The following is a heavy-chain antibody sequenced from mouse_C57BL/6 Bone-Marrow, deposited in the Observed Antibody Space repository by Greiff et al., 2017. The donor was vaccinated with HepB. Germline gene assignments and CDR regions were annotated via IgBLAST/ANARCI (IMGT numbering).Heavy chain of an antibody. D-gene: IGHD2-3*01. Sequence: VQLQESGAELVRPGSSVKLSCKASGYTFTSYWMHWVKQRPIQGLEWIGNIDPSDSETHYNQKFKDKATLTVDKSSSTAYMQLSSLTSEDSAVYYCARIDGYYPYYAMDYWGQGTSVTVSS. CDR2: IDPSDSET. CDR1: GYTFTSYW. J-gene: IGHJ4*01. CDR3: ARIDGYYPYYAMDY. V-gene: IGHV1-52*01.